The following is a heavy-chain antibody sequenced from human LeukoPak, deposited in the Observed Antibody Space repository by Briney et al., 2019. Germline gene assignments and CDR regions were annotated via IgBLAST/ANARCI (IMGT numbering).Heavy chain of an antibody. CDR3: VRDIGGGHHDVLTGRSLYYFDF. CDR1: GGTSSNYD. J-gene: IGHJ4*02. Sequence: SVKVSCKAIGGTSSNYDISWVRQAPGQGLEWMGGIIPLLGTPNYAQKYQGRLSITADESTSTVYMELSRLRSEDTAVYFCVRDIGGGHHDVLTGRSLYYFDFWGRGTLVTVSS. V-gene: IGHV1-69*13. D-gene: IGHD3-9*01. CDR2: IIPLLGTP.